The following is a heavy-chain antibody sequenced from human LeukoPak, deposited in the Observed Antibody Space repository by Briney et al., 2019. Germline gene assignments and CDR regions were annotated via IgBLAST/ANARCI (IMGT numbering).Heavy chain of an antibody. V-gene: IGHV3-30-3*02. D-gene: IGHD3-9*01. CDR1: GFTVSSNY. CDR3: AKRGVTGYKEGFDY. Sequence: PGGSLRLSCAVSGFTVSSNYMSWVRQAPGKGLEWVAVISYDGSNKYYADSVKGRFTISRDNSKNTLYLQMNSLRAEDTAVYYCAKRGVTGYKEGFDYWGQGTLVTVSS. CDR2: ISYDGSNK. J-gene: IGHJ4*02.